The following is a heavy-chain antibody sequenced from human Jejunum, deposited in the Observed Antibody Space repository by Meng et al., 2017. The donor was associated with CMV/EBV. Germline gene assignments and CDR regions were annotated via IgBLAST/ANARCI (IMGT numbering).Heavy chain of an antibody. D-gene: IGHD3-3*01. Sequence: SGFTFSSYAMSWVRQAPGKGLEWVSVIYAGGTTTYYVDSVKGRFTISRDNSKNTLYLQMNSLRAEDTAIYYCVRNYNFWGGLDYWGQGALVTVSS. CDR2: IYAGGTTT. CDR3: VRNYNFWGGLDY. J-gene: IGHJ4*02. CDR1: GFTFSSYA. V-gene: IGHV3-23*03.